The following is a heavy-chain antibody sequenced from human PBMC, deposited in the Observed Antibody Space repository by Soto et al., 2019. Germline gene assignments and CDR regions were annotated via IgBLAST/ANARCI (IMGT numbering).Heavy chain of an antibody. V-gene: IGHV3-33*01. CDR2: IWYDGSNK. CDR3: ARELGMYQLTYYYYGMDV. D-gene: IGHD2-2*01. CDR1: GFTFSSYG. Sequence: GGSLRLSCAASGFTFSSYGMHWVRQDTGKGLEWVAVIWYDGSNKYYADSVKGRFTISRDNSKNTLYLQMNSLRAEDTAVYYCARELGMYQLTYYYYGMDVWGQGTTVTVSS. J-gene: IGHJ6*02.